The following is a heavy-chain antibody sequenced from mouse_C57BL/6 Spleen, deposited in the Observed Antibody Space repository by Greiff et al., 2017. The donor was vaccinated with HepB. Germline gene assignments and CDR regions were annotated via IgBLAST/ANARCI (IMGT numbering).Heavy chain of an antibody. J-gene: IGHJ3*01. CDR3: ARGSLYYYGSSYDWFAY. V-gene: IGHV1-82*01. D-gene: IGHD1-1*01. Sequence: VKLMESGPELVKPGASVKISCKASGYAFSSSWMNWVKQRPGKGLEWIGRIYPGDGDTNYNGKFKGKATLTADKSSSTDYMQLSSLTSEDSAVYFCARGSLYYYGSSYDWFAYWGQGTLVTVSA. CDR2: IYPGDGDT. CDR1: GYAFSSSW.